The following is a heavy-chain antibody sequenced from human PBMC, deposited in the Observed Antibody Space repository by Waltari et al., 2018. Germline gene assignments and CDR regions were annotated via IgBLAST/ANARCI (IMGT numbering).Heavy chain of an antibody. CDR2: IYYSGST. CDR3: ANYGDYGRIDY. J-gene: IGHJ4*02. Sequence: QVQLQESGPGLVKPSETLSLTCTVSGGPISSYYWSWIRQPPGKGLEWIGYIYYSGSTNYNPSLKSRVTISVDTSKNQFSLKLSSVTAADTAVYYCANYGDYGRIDYWGQGTLVTVSS. D-gene: IGHD4-17*01. CDR1: GGPISSYY. V-gene: IGHV4-59*01.